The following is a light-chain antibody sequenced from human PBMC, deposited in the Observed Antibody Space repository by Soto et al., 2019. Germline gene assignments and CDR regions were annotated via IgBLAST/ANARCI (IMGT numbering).Light chain of an antibody. CDR2: AAS. CDR1: QTVSRN. J-gene: IGKJ4*01. V-gene: IGKV3-15*01. Sequence: EIVMTQSPATLSLSPGEGATLPCRASQTVSRNLAWYQQKPGQAPRLLIFAASTGATGIPARFSGSGSGTEFTLTISSLQAEDVAVYYCQQYYSTPLTFGGGTKV. CDR3: QQYYSTPLT.